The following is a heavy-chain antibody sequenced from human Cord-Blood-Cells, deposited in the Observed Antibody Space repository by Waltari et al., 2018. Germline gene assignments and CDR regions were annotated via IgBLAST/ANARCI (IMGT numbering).Heavy chain of an antibody. Sequence: EVQLVESGGGLVKPGGSLRLSCAASGFTFSNAWMSWVLQAPGKGLEWVGRIKSKTESGTTNYATPMRGRFTISRDDSKNTLYLQMNSLKTEDTAVYYCTTDFSYYDYVWGSYRYYWGQGTLLTVSS. CDR1: GFTFSNAW. J-gene: IGHJ4*02. CDR3: TTDFSYYDYVWGSYRYY. D-gene: IGHD3-16*02. CDR2: IKSKTESGTT. V-gene: IGHV3-15*01.